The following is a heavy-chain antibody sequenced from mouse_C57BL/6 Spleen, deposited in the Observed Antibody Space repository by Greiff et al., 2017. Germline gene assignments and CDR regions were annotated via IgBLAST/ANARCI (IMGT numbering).Heavy chain of an antibody. CDR1: GFTFTDYY. CDR2: IDPKDGET. Sequence: VQLQQSGAELVKPGASVKLSCTASGFTFTDYYMHWVKQRTEQGLEWIGRIDPKDGETTYAPKFQGKAPITADTSSNTAYLQLSSLTSEDTAVXYCVPLGGSSHYAMDYWGQGTSVTVSS. CDR3: VPLGGSSHYAMDY. D-gene: IGHD1-1*01. V-gene: IGHV14-2*01. J-gene: IGHJ4*01.